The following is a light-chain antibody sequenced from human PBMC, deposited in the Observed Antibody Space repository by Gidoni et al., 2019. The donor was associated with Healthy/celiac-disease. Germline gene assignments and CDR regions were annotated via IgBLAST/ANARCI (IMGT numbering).Light chain of an antibody. CDR2: LGS. Sequence: DIVMTQSPLSLPVTPGEPASISCRSSQSRLHSNGYNYLDWYLQTPGQSQQLLIYLGSNRASGVPDRFSGSGSGTDFTLKISRVEAEDVGVYYCMQALQTSITFGQGTRLEIK. V-gene: IGKV2-28*01. J-gene: IGKJ5*01. CDR1: QSRLHSNGYNY. CDR3: MQALQTSIT.